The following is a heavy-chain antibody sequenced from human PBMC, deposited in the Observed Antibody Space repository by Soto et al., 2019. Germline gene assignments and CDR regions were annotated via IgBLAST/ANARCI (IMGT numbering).Heavy chain of an antibody. CDR3: ARGALHYDFWSGPPSGVDV. CDR2: FYHIGST. V-gene: IGHV4-30-2*01. CDR1: GGSISSGGYS. Sequence: SETLSLTCAVSGGSISSGGYSWSWIRQPPGKGLEWIGYFYHIGSTYYTPSLKSRVTISVDRSKNQFSLKLSFVTAADTAVYYCARGALHYDFWSGPPSGVDVWGQGTTVTVS. J-gene: IGHJ6*02. D-gene: IGHD3-3*01.